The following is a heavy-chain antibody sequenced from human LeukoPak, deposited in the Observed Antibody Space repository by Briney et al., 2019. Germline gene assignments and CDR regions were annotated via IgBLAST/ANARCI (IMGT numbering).Heavy chain of an antibody. CDR3: ARDLDLLLYGMDV. D-gene: IGHD1-26*01. V-gene: IGHV3-30-3*01. CDR1: GFTFSSYA. Sequence: GGPLRLSRAASGFTFSSYAMHWVRQAPGKGLEWVAVISYDGSNKYYADSVKGRFTISRDNSKNTLYLQMNSLRAEDTAVYYCARDLDLLLYGMDVWGQGTTVTVSS. CDR2: ISYDGSNK. J-gene: IGHJ6*02.